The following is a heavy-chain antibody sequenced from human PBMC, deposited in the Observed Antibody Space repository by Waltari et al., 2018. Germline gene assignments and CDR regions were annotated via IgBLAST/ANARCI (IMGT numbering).Heavy chain of an antibody. Sequence: QVQLQQWGAGLLKPSETLSLTCAVYGGSFSGYYWSWIRQPPGKGLEWIGEINHSGSTNYNPSLKSRVTISVDTSKNQFSLKLSSVTAADTAVYYCARGLRGNYGGPIFSSHRKFDPWGQGTLVTVSS. J-gene: IGHJ5*02. CDR2: INHSGST. CDR3: ARGLRGNYGGPIFSSHRKFDP. CDR1: GGSFSGYY. D-gene: IGHD3-10*01. V-gene: IGHV4-34*01.